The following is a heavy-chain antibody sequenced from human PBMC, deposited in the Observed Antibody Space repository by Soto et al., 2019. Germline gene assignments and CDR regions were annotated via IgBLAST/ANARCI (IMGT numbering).Heavy chain of an antibody. CDR2: ISYDGSNK. CDR1: GFTFSSFV. CDR3: ARDVMTSVTADY. V-gene: IGHV3-30-3*01. D-gene: IGHD4-17*01. Sequence: QVQLMESGGGVVQSGRSLRLSCAASGFTFSSFVMHWVRQAPGKGLEWVAMISYDGSNKNYADSVKGRFTISRDNSKNTLYLQMNSLRAEDTAKYFCARDVMTSVTADYWGQGTLVTVSS. J-gene: IGHJ4*02.